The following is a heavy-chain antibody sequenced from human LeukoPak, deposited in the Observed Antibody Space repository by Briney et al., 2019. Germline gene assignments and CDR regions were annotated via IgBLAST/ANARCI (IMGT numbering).Heavy chain of an antibody. D-gene: IGHD3-22*01. V-gene: IGHV4-30-2*01. Sequence: SQTLSLTCTVSGGSISSGGYYWSWIRQPPGKGLEWIGYIYHSGSTYYNPSLKSRVTISVDRSKNQFSLKLSSVTAADTAVYYCARGGGPQARYYYEYYFDYWGQGTLVTVSS. CDR3: ARGGGPQARYYYEYYFDY. J-gene: IGHJ4*02. CDR2: IYHSGST. CDR1: GGSISSGGYY.